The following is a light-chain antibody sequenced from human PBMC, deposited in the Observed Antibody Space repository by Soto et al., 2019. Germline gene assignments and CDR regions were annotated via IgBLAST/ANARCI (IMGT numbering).Light chain of an antibody. J-gene: IGKJ3*01. CDR1: QSISHY. Sequence: EIVLTQSPGTLSLSPGERATHSCRANQSISHYLAWYQQKPGQSPRLLIYGAASRAIGIPDRFNGTGSETTFTLTISRLQPEDFALYFCQQYDASPFTFGPGTKVDI. CDR3: QQYDASPFT. V-gene: IGKV3-20*01. CDR2: GAA.